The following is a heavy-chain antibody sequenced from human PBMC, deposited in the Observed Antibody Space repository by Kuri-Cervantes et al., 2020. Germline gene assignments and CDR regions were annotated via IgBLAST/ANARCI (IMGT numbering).Heavy chain of an antibody. D-gene: IGHD1-26*01. V-gene: IGHV3-30-3*01. CDR1: GFTFSSYA. J-gene: IGHJ6*02. Sequence: GESLKISCAASGFTFSSYAMHWVRQAPGKGLEWVAVISYDGSNKYYADSVKGRFTIPRDNSKNTLYLQMNSLRAEDTAVYYCAKGGSYFNYYGMDVWGQGTTVTVSS. CDR3: AKGGSYFNYYGMDV. CDR2: ISYDGSNK.